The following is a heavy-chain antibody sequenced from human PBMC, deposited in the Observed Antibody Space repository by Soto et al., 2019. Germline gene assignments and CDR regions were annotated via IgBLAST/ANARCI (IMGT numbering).Heavy chain of an antibody. V-gene: IGHV2-5*02. CDR2: IYWADDK. J-gene: IGHJ4*02. CDR3: VHTSSSAKHCVGSTCYEVFRHFDH. Sequence: QITLKESGPALVQPTQTLTLTCTFSGFSFSTSGVGVCWIRQPPGKALDWLALIYWADDKRYSPTLKSRLTITKDTSNNQVVLTMANMDPVDTATYFCVHTSSSAKHCVGSTCYEVFRHFDHWGQGALVTVSS. CDR1: GFSFSTSGVG. D-gene: IGHD2-2*01.